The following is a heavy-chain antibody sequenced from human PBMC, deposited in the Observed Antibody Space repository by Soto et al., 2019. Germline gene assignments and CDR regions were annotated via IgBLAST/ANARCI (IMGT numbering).Heavy chain of an antibody. Sequence: VQMVESGGGVVQPGRSLRLACGASGFTFSSYGLHWVRQAPGKGLEWVAVISHDGRNTYYADSVRGRFTVSRDNSKDTLYLQMDSLRDEDTAVYYCAKGYCSSFTCYADFWGQGTLVLVSS. J-gene: IGHJ4*02. CDR2: ISHDGRNT. CDR1: GFTFSSYG. D-gene: IGHD2-2*01. CDR3: AKGYCSSFTCYADF. V-gene: IGHV3-30*18.